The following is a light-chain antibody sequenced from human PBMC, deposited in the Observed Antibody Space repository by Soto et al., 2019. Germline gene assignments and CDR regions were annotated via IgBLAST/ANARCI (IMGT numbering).Light chain of an antibody. Sequence: ETVMTQSPATLSVSPGGRATLACRASQSISDTLAWYQQKPGQAPRLLIDGASTRATGFPARFSGSGSGTDFTLTISSLQSEDFAIYYCQQYNNWPWTFGQGTKVDI. V-gene: IGKV3-15*01. CDR3: QQYNNWPWT. CDR1: QSISDT. CDR2: GAS. J-gene: IGKJ1*01.